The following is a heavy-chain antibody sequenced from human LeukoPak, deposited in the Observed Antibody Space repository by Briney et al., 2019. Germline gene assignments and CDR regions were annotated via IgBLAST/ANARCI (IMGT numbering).Heavy chain of an antibody. CDR2: IKQEGREK. Sequence: GGPLRHSCAASGFTFSSYWTSWVRPAPAKGLEWVANIKQEGREKYYVDSVKERFTISRDNAKNSLCLQMNSLRAEDTAVYYCARDHARQPLLWFGELLNAFDIWGQGTMVTVSS. V-gene: IGHV3-7*01. J-gene: IGHJ3*02. D-gene: IGHD3-10*01. CDR1: GFTFSSYW. CDR3: ARDHARQPLLWFGELLNAFDI.